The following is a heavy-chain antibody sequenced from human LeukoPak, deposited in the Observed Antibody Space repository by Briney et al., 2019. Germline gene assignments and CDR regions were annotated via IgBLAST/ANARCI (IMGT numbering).Heavy chain of an antibody. Sequence: GGSLRLSCAASEFTFSSYSMNWVRQAPGKGLEWVGRIKSKTDGGTTDYAAPVKGRFTISRDDSKNTLYLQMNSLKTDDTAVYYCTTAPSYADYWGQGTLVTVSS. CDR1: EFTFSSYS. V-gene: IGHV3-15*01. D-gene: IGHD3-10*01. CDR3: TTAPSYADY. J-gene: IGHJ4*02. CDR2: IKSKTDGGTT.